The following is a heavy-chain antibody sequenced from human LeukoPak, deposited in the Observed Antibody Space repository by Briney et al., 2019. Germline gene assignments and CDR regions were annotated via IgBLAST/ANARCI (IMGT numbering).Heavy chain of an antibody. V-gene: IGHV4-39*01. D-gene: IGHD2-15*01. CDR2: IYYSGST. CDR1: GGSISSRSYY. CDR3: ARGGVGYCSGGSCYNWFDP. J-gene: IGHJ5*02. Sequence: SETLSLTCTVSGGSISSRSYYWGWIRQPPGKGLEWLGSIYYSGSTYDNPSLKSRVTTSVDTSKNQFSLKLSSVTAADTAVYYCARGGVGYCSGGSCYNWFDPWGQGTLVTVSS.